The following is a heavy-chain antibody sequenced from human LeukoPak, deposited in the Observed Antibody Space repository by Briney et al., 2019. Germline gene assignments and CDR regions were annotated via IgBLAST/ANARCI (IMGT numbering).Heavy chain of an antibody. J-gene: IGHJ3*02. D-gene: IGHD3-22*01. CDR3: ASVGYYYDSSGYPDDAFGI. Sequence: GGSLRLSCAASGFTFDDYAMHWVRQAPGKGLEWVSGISWNSGSIGYADSVKGRFTISRDNAKNSLYLQMNSLRAEDTALYYCASVGYYYDSSGYPDDAFGIWGQGTMVTVSS. CDR2: ISWNSGSI. V-gene: IGHV3-9*01. CDR1: GFTFDDYA.